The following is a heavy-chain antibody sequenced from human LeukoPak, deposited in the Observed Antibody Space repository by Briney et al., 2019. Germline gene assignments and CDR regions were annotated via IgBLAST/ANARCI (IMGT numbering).Heavy chain of an antibody. J-gene: IGHJ3*01. D-gene: IGHD3-3*01. CDR1: GFTFSNYW. CDR2: IKQDGSEK. CDR3: ARVWSAFDV. V-gene: IGHV3-7*04. Sequence: GGSLRLSCAASGFTFSNYWMHWVRQAPGKGLEWVAHIKQDGSEKNYVDPVEGRFTISRDNAKNSVYLQMNSLRAEDTAVYYCARVWSAFDVWGQGTMVTVSS.